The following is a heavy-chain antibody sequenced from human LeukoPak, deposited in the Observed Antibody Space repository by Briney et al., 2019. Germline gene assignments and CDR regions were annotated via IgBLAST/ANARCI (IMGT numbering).Heavy chain of an antibody. CDR1: GGSISSSSYY. V-gene: IGHV4-39*07. CDR3: ARDQRYYDFWSGPTYYYYGMDV. Sequence: SETLSLTCTVSGGSISSSSYYWGWIRQPPGKGLEWIGSIYYSGSTNYNPSLKSRVTISVDTSKNQFSLKLSSVTAADTAVYYCARDQRYYDFWSGPTYYYYGMDVWGQGTTVTVSS. D-gene: IGHD3-3*01. J-gene: IGHJ6*02. CDR2: IYYSGST.